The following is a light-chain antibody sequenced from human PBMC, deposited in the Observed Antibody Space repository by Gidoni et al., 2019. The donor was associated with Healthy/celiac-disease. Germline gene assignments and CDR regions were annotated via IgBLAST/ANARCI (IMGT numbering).Light chain of an antibody. CDR2: GAS. V-gene: IGKV3-15*01. CDR1: QSVSSN. CDR3: QQYNNWPPVT. Sequence: EIVMTQSPATLSVSPGGRATLSCRASQSVSSNLAWYQQKPGQAPRLLIYGASTRATGIPARFSGSGSGTEFTLTISSLQSEDFAVYYCQQYNNWPPVTFGQGTKVEIK. J-gene: IGKJ1*01.